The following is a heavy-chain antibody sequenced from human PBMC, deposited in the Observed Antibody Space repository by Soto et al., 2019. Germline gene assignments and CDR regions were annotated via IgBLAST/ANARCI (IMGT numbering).Heavy chain of an antibody. CDR2: LYHSGST. CDR3: ASAGGLRAVAAGS. Sequence: QLQLQESGSGLVKPSQTLSLTCAVSGGSISSGGYSWSWIRQPPGKGLEWIGYLYHSGSTYYNPSLNSLVTISVDRSKNQFSLKLSSVAAADPAVYYCASAGGLRAVAAGSWGQGTLVTVSS. J-gene: IGHJ5*02. V-gene: IGHV4-30-2*01. CDR1: GGSISSGGYS. D-gene: IGHD6-19*01.